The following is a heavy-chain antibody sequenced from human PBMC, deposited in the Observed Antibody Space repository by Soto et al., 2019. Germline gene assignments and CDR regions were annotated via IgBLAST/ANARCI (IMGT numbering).Heavy chain of an antibody. CDR2: IGDNGGNT. CDR1: GFTFTGYA. J-gene: IGHJ4*02. CDR3: AKEAGFSSGYYFDF. Sequence: GGSLRLSCAASGFTFTGYAMSWVRLAPGKGLEWVSSIGDNGGNTYYADPVKGRFTVSTDNSKNTLYLQMNSLRAEDTVVYYCAKEAGFSSGYYFDFWGQGTLVTVSS. V-gene: IGHV3-23*01. D-gene: IGHD3-22*01.